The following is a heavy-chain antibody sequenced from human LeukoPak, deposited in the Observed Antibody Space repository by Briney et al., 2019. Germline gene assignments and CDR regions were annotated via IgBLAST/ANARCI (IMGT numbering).Heavy chain of an antibody. CDR3: AKDGGGSSWSWFDY. D-gene: IGHD6-13*01. J-gene: IGHJ4*02. V-gene: IGHV3-30*18. CDR1: GFTFSSYG. CDR2: ISYDGSNK. Sequence: GGSLRLSCAASGFTFSSYGMHWVRQAPGKGLEWVAVISYDGSNKYYADSVKGRFTISRDNSKNTLYLQMNSLRAEDTAVYYCAKDGGGSSWSWFDYWGQGTLVTVSS.